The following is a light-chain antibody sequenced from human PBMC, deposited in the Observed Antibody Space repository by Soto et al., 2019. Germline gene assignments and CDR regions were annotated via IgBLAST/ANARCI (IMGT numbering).Light chain of an antibody. J-gene: IGKJ4*01. CDR1: QGVLNS. CDR3: QQSYSISPFT. Sequence: IQVTQSPSTLSASVGDRVTITCRTSQGVLNSLAWYQQKSGEAPRLLIYSISSLKSGVPSRFSGSGSGAEFTLTITNLQPEDFATYYCQQSYSISPFTFGGGTKVEIK. V-gene: IGKV1-9*01. CDR2: SIS.